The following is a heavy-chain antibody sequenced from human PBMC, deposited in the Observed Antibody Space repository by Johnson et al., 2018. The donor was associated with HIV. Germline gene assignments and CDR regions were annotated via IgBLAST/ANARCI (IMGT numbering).Heavy chain of an antibody. CDR2: ISSSGSTI. CDR3: AKGGLRYFDWSQGDGFDI. CDR1: GFTFSSYW. Sequence: QVYLVESGGGVVQPGRSLRLSCAASGFTFSSYWMSWIRQAPWKGLEWVSYISSSGSTIYYADSVKGRFTISRDNAKNTLYLKMNSLRAEDTAVYYCAKGGLRYFDWSQGDGFDIWGQGTMVTVSS. D-gene: IGHD3-9*01. J-gene: IGHJ3*02. V-gene: IGHV3-11*01.